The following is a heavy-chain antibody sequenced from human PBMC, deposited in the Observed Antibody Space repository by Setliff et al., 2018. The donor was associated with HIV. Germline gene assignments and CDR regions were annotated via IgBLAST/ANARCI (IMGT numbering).Heavy chain of an antibody. D-gene: IGHD3-22*01. Sequence: PGGSLRLSCAASGFTVSTYYMSWVRQAPGKGLEWVSTIYSDGSTYHADSVKGRFTISRDNAKNSLYLQLNSLRAEDTAVYYCVRDASPDYDSGGYSAGGHWGRGTLVTVSS. CDR2: IYSDGST. V-gene: IGHV3-66*01. J-gene: IGHJ4*02. CDR3: VRDASPDYDSGGYSAGGH. CDR1: GFTVSTYY.